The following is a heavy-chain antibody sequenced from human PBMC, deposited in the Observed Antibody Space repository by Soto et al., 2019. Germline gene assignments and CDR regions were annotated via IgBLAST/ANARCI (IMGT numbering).Heavy chain of an antibody. CDR2: IIPIFGTA. D-gene: IGHD3-3*01. J-gene: IGHJ3*02. V-gene: IGHV1-69*06. CDR3: ASSYWLSKDKGVVPRAFDI. CDR1: GGTFSSYA. Sequence: SVKVSCKASGGTFSSYAISWVRQAPGQGLEWMGGIIPIFGTANYAQKFQGRVTITADKSTSTAYMELSSLRPEDAAVYYCASSYWLSKDKGVVPRAFDIWGQGTMVTV.